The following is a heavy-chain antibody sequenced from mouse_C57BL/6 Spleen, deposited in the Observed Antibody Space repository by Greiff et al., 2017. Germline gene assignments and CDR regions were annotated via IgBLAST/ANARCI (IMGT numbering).Heavy chain of an antibody. D-gene: IGHD4-1*02. V-gene: IGHV5-9-1*02. J-gene: IGHJ4*01. CDR1: GFTFSSYA. CDR3: TINWDGGYYAMDY. Sequence: EVKLMESGAGLVKPGGSLKLSCAASGFTFSSYAMSWVRQTPETRLEWVAYISSCGDYTYYAATVKGRFTISRDNARNTLYLQMSSLKSEDTSMYYCTINWDGGYYAMDYWGQGTSVTVSS. CDR2: ISSCGDYT.